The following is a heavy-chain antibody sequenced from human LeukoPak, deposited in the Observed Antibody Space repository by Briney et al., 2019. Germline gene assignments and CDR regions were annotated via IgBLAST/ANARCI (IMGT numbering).Heavy chain of an antibody. D-gene: IGHD3-22*01. V-gene: IGHV3-7*01. J-gene: IGHJ4*02. Sequence: TGGSLRLSFAASGITFSSYWMSWVRQAPGKGLEWVANIKQDGSEKYYVDSVKGRFTISRDNAKNSLYLEMNSLRAEDTAVYYCARVYGYYDNSGYYPYFDYWGQGTLVTVSS. CDR3: ARVYGYYDNSGYYPYFDY. CDR2: IKQDGSEK. CDR1: GITFSSYW.